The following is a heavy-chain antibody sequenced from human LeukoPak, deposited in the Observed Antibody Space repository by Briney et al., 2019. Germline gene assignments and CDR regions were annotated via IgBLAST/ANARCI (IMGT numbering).Heavy chain of an antibody. CDR3: ARMDIGLVRD. D-gene: IGHD3-10*01. V-gene: IGHV3-7*01. CDR1: GSTFNAFG. CDR2: IKEDGSEK. Sequence: PGGSLRLSCVASGSTFNAFGMHWVRQAPGKGLEWVATIKEDGSEKYYVDSMRGRITISRDNAKNSLSLQMNSLRAEDTAVYYCARMDIGLVRDWGQGTLVTVSS. J-gene: IGHJ4*02.